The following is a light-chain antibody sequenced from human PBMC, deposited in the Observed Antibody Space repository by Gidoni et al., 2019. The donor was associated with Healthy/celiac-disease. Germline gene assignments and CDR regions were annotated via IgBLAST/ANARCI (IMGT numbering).Light chain of an antibody. J-gene: IGKJ4*01. V-gene: IGKV1-33*01. CDR3: QQYDTLPPT. CDR2: DAS. Sequence: DIMLPQSPSSLSASVGDRVTITCQASQDISNYLNWYQQKPGKTPKLLIDDASNLEAGGPSRFSGSGSGTDFTFTISSLQPEDIATYYCQQYDTLPPTFGGXTKLEIK. CDR1: QDISNY.